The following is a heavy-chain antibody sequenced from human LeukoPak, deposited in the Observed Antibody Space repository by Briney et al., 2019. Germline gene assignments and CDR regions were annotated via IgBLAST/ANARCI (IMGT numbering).Heavy chain of an antibody. CDR1: GYSFTSYW. CDR3: ARPGAXSSSWXEXYFDY. D-gene: IGHD6-13*01. CDR2: IYPGDSDT. J-gene: IGHJ4*02. Sequence: GESLKISCKGSGYSFTSYWIGWVRQMPGKGLEWMGIIYPGDSDTRYSPSFQGQVTISADKSISTAYLQWSSLKASDTAMYYCARPGAXSSSWXEXYFDYWGQGTLVTVSS. V-gene: IGHV5-51*01.